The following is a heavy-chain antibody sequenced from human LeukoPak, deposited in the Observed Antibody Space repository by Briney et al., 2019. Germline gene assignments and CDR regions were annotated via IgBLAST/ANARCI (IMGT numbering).Heavy chain of an antibody. CDR2: ISGSGGST. D-gene: IGHD3-22*01. J-gene: IGHJ4*02. CDR1: GFTFSSYA. Sequence: GASLRLSCAASGFTFSSYAMSWVRQAPGKGLEWVSAISGSGGSTYYADSVKGRFTISRDNSKNTLYLQMNSLRAEDTAVYYCAKEHYYDSSGYPEYFDYWGQGTLVTVPS. V-gene: IGHV3-23*01. CDR3: AKEHYYDSSGYPEYFDY.